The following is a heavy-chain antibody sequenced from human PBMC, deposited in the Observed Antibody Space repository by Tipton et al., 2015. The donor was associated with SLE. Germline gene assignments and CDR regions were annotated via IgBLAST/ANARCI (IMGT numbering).Heavy chain of an antibody. CDR2: INHSGST. J-gene: IGHJ4*02. CDR3: ARGKGGAFFDY. CDR1: GGSFSGYY. D-gene: IGHD1-26*01. Sequence: TLSLTCAVYGGSFSGYYWSWIRQPPGKGLEWIGEINHSGSTNYNPSLKSRVTISVDTSKNQFSLKLSSVTAADTAVYYCARGKGGAFFDYWGQGTLVTVSS. V-gene: IGHV4-34*01.